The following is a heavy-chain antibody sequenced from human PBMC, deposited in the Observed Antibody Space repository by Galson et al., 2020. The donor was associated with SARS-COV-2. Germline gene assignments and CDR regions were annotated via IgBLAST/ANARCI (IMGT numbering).Heavy chain of an antibody. CDR1: GYTFTSYA. D-gene: IGHD3-22*01. CDR3: ARSGYYYDSSGYYYVEDYFDY. Sequence: ASVKVSCKASGYTFTSYAMHWVRQAPGQRLEWMGWINAGNGNTKYSQKFQGRVTITRDTSASTAYMELSSLRSEDTAVYYCARSGYYYDSSGYYYVEDYFDYWGQGTLVTVSS. CDR2: INAGNGNT. J-gene: IGHJ4*02. V-gene: IGHV1-3*01.